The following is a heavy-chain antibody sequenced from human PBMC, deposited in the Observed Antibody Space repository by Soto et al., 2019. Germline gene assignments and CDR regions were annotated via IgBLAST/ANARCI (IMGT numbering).Heavy chain of an antibody. CDR1: GFTFSSYA. J-gene: IGHJ6*02. V-gene: IGHV3-23*01. Sequence: HPGGSLRLSCAASGFTFSSYAMSWVRQAPGKGLEWVSAISGSGGSTYYADSVKGRFTISRDNSKNTLYLQMNSLRAEDTAVYYCAKEGDDSSGYYYYYGMDVWGQGTTVTVSS. CDR3: AKEGDDSSGYYYYYGMDV. D-gene: IGHD3-22*01. CDR2: ISGSGGST.